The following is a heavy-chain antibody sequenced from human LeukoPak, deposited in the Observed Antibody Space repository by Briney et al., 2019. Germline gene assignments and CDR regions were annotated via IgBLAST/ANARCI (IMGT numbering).Heavy chain of an antibody. V-gene: IGHV3-23*01. D-gene: IGHD1-26*01. CDR3: ARVSGKLLIWPQPFGDGMDV. CDR1: GFTFSSYA. J-gene: IGHJ6*02. Sequence: LSGGSLRLSCAASGFTFSSYAMSWVRQAPGEGLECVSAISESGGKTYYADSVKGRFTISRDNSKNMLYMQMNSLKAEDTAVYYCARVSGKLLIWPQPFGDGMDVWGQGTTVTVSS. CDR2: ISESGGKT.